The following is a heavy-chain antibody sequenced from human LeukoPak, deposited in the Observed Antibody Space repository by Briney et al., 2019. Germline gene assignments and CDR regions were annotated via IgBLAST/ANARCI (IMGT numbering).Heavy chain of an antibody. CDR3: ARADLYYDFWSGYWFDP. Sequence: SETLSLTCTVSGGSISSSSYYWGWIRQPPGKGLEWIGSIYYSGSTYYNPSLKSRVTMSVDTSKNQFSLKLSSVTAADTAVYYCARADLYYDFWSGYWFDPWGQGTLVTASS. CDR2: IYYSGST. D-gene: IGHD3-3*01. J-gene: IGHJ5*02. V-gene: IGHV4-39*07. CDR1: GGSISSSSYY.